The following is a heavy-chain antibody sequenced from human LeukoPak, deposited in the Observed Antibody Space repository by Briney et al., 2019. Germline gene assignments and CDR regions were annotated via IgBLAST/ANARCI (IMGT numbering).Heavy chain of an antibody. V-gene: IGHV3-7*01. CDR3: AKNHVTVPNGDWVGP. CDR1: GFTFSTYW. CDR2: IKWDGIET. D-gene: IGHD4-11*01. J-gene: IGHJ5*02. Sequence: GGSLRLSCAASGFTFSTYWMTWVRQAPGEGLEWVANIKWDGIETYYVDPVKGRFAISRNNAKNSLYLQMNNLRDEDTAVYYCAKNHVTVPNGDWVGPWGQGTLVTVPS.